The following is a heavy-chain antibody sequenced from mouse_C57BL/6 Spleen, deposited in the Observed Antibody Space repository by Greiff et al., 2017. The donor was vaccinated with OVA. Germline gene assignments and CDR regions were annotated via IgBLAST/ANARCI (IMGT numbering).Heavy chain of an antibody. CDR3: GLTTVDYAMDY. CDR1: GFNITDYY. V-gene: IGHV14-2*01. D-gene: IGHD1-1*01. Sequence: DVQLQQSGAELVKPGASVKLSCTASGFNITDYYMHWVKPRTEQGLEWIGRLDPDNGDTKYAPKFQGKATITADTSSNTAYLQLSSLTSEDTAVYYCGLTTVDYAMDYWGQGTSVTVSS. J-gene: IGHJ4*01. CDR2: LDPDNGDT.